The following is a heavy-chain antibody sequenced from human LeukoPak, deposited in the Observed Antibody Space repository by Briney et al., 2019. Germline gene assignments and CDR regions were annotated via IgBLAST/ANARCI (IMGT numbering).Heavy chain of an antibody. Sequence: GSLRLSCTASGFTFGDYAMSWFRQAPGKGLEWVSTISGSGDTAYYADSVRGRFTISRDNSKNTLFLQMSSLRPENTAVYYCARTPQKYCSSTTCYPDYWGQGTLVTVSS. V-gene: IGHV3-23*01. J-gene: IGHJ4*02. CDR1: GFTFGDYA. D-gene: IGHD2-2*01. CDR3: ARTPQKYCSSTTCYPDY. CDR2: ISGSGDTA.